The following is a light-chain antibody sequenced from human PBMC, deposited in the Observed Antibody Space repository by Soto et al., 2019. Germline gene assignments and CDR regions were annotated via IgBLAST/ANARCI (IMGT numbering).Light chain of an antibody. J-gene: IGKJ1*01. V-gene: IGKV3-20*01. CDR3: QQYGSSPRT. Sequence: VLTQSPGTLSLYPGERATLSCRAIQSVSSSYLAWYQQKPGQAPRLLIYGASSRATGIPDRFSGSGSGTDFTLTISRLEPEDFAVYYCQQYGSSPRTFGQGTKV. CDR2: GAS. CDR1: QSVSSSY.